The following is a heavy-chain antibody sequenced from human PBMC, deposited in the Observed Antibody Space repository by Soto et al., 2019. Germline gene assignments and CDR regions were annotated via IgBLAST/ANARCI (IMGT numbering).Heavy chain of an antibody. V-gene: IGHV4-39*01. CDR1: GGSISSSSCY. CDR2: IYYSGST. Sequence: QLQLQESGPGLVKPSETLSLTCTVSGGSISSSSCYWGWIRQPPGKGLEWIGSIYYSGSTYYNPSLKSRVTISVDTSKNQFSLKLSSVTAADTAVYYCARLSPPKRYYYYMDVWGKGTTVTVSS. J-gene: IGHJ6*03. CDR3: ARLSPPKRYYYYMDV. D-gene: IGHD3-3*02.